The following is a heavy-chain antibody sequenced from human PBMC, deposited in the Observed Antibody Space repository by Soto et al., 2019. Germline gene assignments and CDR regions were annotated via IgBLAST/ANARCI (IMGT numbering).Heavy chain of an antibody. Sequence: ASVKVSCKASGYSFTSYAIDWVRQAPGQRLEWMGWINAGNGNTKYSQKLQGRVTFTGDTSASTAHMELSSLRSEDTAVYFCARGVENIVVVLDVFGYYGMDVWGQGTTVTVSS. D-gene: IGHD2-2*01. V-gene: IGHV1-3*01. CDR2: INAGNGNT. J-gene: IGHJ6*02. CDR3: ARGVENIVVVLDVFGYYGMDV. CDR1: GYSFTSYA.